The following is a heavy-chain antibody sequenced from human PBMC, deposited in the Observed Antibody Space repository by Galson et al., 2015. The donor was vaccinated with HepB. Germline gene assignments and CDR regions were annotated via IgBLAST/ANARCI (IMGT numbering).Heavy chain of an antibody. CDR2: IWYDGSNK. Sequence: SLRLSCAASGFTFSSYGMHWVRQAPGKGLEWVAVIWYDGSNKYYADSVKGRFTISRDNAKNSLYLQMNSLRAEDTAVYYCARGYIAFDYWGQGTLVTVSS. V-gene: IGHV3-33*01. CDR3: ARGYIAFDY. CDR1: GFTFSSYG. J-gene: IGHJ4*02. D-gene: IGHD1-1*01.